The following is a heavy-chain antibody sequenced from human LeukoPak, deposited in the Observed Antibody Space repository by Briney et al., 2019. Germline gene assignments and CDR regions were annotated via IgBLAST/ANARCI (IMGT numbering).Heavy chain of an antibody. V-gene: IGHV4-31*03. J-gene: IGHJ1*01. CDR1: GGSISSGGYY. CDR3: ARASYYYDSEDFQH. Sequence: SETLSLTCTVSGGSISSGGYYWSWLRQHPGKGLEWIGYIYYSGSTYYNPSLKSRVTISVDTSKNQFSLKLSSVTAADTAVYYCARASYYYDSEDFQHWGQGTLVTVSS. D-gene: IGHD3-22*01. CDR2: IYYSGST.